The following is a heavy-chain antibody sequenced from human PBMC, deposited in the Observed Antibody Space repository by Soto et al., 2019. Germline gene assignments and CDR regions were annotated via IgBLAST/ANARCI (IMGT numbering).Heavy chain of an antibody. J-gene: IGHJ4*02. Sequence: QVQLQESGPGLVKPSQTLSLTCTVSGASISSAEYYWSWVRQHPGKGLGWIAYIHYTGSTYYNPSLKSRLTISVDTSKNQFSLKLSSVTAADTAVYYCARGAIVVITSPLFDYWGQGTLVTVSS. CDR1: GASISSAEYY. CDR3: ARGAIVVITSPLFDY. D-gene: IGHD3-22*01. V-gene: IGHV4-31*03. CDR2: IHYTGST.